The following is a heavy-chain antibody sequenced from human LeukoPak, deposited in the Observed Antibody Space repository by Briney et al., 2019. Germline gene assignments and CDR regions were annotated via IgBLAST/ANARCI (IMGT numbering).Heavy chain of an antibody. CDR2: IYSGGST. Sequence: GGSLRLSCAASGFTVSSNYMSWVRQAPGRGLEWVSVIYSGGSTYYADSVKGRFTISRDNSKTTLYLQMNSLRAEDTAVYYCASAYYGSGSYYKIFDYWGQGTLVTVSS. D-gene: IGHD3-10*01. V-gene: IGHV3-53*01. CDR1: GFTVSSNY. J-gene: IGHJ4*02. CDR3: ASAYYGSGSYYKIFDY.